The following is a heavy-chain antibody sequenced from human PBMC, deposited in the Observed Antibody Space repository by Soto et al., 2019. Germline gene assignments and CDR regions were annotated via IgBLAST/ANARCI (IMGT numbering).Heavy chain of an antibody. Sequence: GGSLRLSCAASGFTFSSYGMHWVRQAPGKGLEWVAVISYDGSNKYYADSVKGRFTISRDNSKNTLYLQMNSLRAEDTAVYYCAKNNMGYCSGGSCYDSYWGQGTLVTVSS. CDR1: GFTFSSYG. CDR3: AKNNMGYCSGGSCYDSY. V-gene: IGHV3-30*18. CDR2: ISYDGSNK. J-gene: IGHJ4*02. D-gene: IGHD2-15*01.